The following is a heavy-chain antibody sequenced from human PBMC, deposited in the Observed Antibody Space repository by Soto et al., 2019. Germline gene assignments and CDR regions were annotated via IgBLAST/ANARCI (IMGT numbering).Heavy chain of an antibody. V-gene: IGHV1-18*04. J-gene: IGHJ5*02. Sequence: ASVKVSCKASGYPFTNYGITWVRQAPGQGLEWMGWISPYSLETNYAQKFQGRVTMTTDTSTTTAYMELSSLTSDDTAVYHCAKNQGVELVPLATVDWFDPWGQGSVVTVSS. CDR3: AKNQGVELVPLATVDWFDP. D-gene: IGHD1-26*01. CDR2: ISPYSLET. CDR1: GYPFTNYG.